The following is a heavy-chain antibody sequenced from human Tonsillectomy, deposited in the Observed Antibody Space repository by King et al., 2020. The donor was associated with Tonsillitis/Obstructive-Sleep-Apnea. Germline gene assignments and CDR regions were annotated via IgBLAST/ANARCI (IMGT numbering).Heavy chain of an antibody. CDR1: GFTFSSYW. CDR2: IKQDGSEK. Sequence: VQLVESGGGLVQPGGSLRLSCAASGFTFSSYWMSWVRQAPGKGLEWVANIKQDGSEKYYVDSVKGRFTISRDNAKNSLYLQMNSLRAEDTAVYYCARESDLGVLGSYGMDGWGQGATVTVSS. V-gene: IGHV3-7*03. D-gene: IGHD3-3*01. CDR3: ARESDLGVLGSYGMDG. J-gene: IGHJ6*02.